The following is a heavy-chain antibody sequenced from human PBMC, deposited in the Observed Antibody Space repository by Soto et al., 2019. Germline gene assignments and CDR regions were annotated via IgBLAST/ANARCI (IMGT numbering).Heavy chain of an antibody. J-gene: IGHJ6*02. Sequence: PGESLKISCKGSGYSFTSYWIGWVRQMPGKGLEWMGIIYPGDSDTRYSPSFQGQVTISADKSISTAYLQWSSLKAPDTAMYYCARLVCSSTSCYTRGHYYYYYGMDVWGQGTTVTVSS. V-gene: IGHV5-51*01. D-gene: IGHD2-2*02. CDR2: IYPGDSDT. CDR3: ARLVCSSTSCYTRGHYYYYYGMDV. CDR1: GYSFTSYW.